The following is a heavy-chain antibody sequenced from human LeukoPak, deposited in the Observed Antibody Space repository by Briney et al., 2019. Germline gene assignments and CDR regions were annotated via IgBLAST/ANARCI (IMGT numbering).Heavy chain of an antibody. J-gene: IGHJ5*02. CDR1: GGSVSSGDYY. CDR2: IYYNGST. CDR3: ARTSLGGAWFDP. D-gene: IGHD3-10*01. Sequence: SQTLSLTCTVSGGSVSSGDYYWRWIRQPPGKGLEWIGYIYYNGSTYYNPSLKSRVTISVDTSKNQFSLKLSSVTAADTAVYYCARTSLGGAWFDPWGQGTLVTVSS. V-gene: IGHV4-30-4*08.